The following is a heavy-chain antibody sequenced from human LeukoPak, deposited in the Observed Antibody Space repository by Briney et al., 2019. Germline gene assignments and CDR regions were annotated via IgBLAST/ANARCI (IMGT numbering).Heavy chain of an antibody. D-gene: IGHD4-17*01. Sequence: GGSLRLSCAASGFTFSSYGMHWVRQAPGKGLEWVAFIRYDGSNKYYADSVKGRFTISRDNSKNTLYLQMNSLRAEDTAVYYCAKDLPPYGDNEDYWGQGTLVTVSS. CDR3: AKDLPPYGDNEDY. CDR1: GFTFSSYG. V-gene: IGHV3-30*02. J-gene: IGHJ4*02. CDR2: IRYDGSNK.